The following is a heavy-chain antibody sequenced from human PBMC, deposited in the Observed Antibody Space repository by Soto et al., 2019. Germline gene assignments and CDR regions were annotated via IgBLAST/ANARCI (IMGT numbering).Heavy chain of an antibody. CDR3: ARDIVVVVAATGAYNWFDP. J-gene: IGHJ5*02. V-gene: IGHV1-18*01. Sequence: QVPLVQSGAEVKKPGASVKVSCKASGYTFTSYGISWVRQAPGQGLEWMGWISAYNGNTNYAQKLQGRVTMTTDTSTSTAYMELRSLRSDDTAVYYCARDIVVVVAATGAYNWFDPWGQGTLVTVSS. D-gene: IGHD2-15*01. CDR1: GYTFTSYG. CDR2: ISAYNGNT.